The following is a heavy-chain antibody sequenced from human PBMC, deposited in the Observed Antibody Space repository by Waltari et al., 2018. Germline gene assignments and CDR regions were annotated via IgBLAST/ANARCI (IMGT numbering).Heavy chain of an antibody. Sequence: QVQLQQWGAGLLKPSETLSLTCAVYGGSFSGYYWSWIRQPPGKGLEWIGEINHSGSTNYNPSLKSRVTISVDTSKNQFSLKLSSVTAADTAVYYCARDKAARGWFDPWGQGTLVTVSS. CDR1: GGSFSGYY. V-gene: IGHV4-34*01. CDR3: ARDKAARGWFDP. J-gene: IGHJ5*02. CDR2: INHSGST. D-gene: IGHD6-6*01.